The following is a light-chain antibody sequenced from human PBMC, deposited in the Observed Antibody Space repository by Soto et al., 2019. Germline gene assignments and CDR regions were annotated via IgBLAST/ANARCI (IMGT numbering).Light chain of an antibody. Sequence: DILMTQSPDSLAVSLGERATINCTSSQSIFNSSNNKDFLAWYQQKPGQPPKLLIHWASSREFGVPDRFSGSGSGTDFTLTISRLQAEDLAVYFCQQYFSFPYTFGQGTKLEIK. CDR2: WAS. CDR3: QQYFSFPYT. J-gene: IGKJ2*01. CDR1: QSIFNSSNNKDF. V-gene: IGKV4-1*01.